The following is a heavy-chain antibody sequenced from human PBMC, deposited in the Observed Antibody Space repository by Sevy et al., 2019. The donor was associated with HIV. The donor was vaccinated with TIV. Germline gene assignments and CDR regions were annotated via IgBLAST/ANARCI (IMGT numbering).Heavy chain of an antibody. Sequence: GGSLRLSCAVSGFSFSDYHMSWIRLAPGKGLEWISHITSSHGAKVYADSVRGRFDISRDNARKSVYLQMNRLQVEDTATYFCVGRRYRVGHSWSYFFDFWGQGTPVTVSS. CDR2: ITSSHGAK. D-gene: IGHD5-18*01. J-gene: IGHJ4*02. CDR3: VGRRYRVGHSWSYFFDF. V-gene: IGHV3-11*01. CDR1: GFSFSDYH.